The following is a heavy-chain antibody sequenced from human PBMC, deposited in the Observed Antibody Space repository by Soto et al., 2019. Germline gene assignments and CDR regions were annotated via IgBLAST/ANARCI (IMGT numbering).Heavy chain of an antibody. CDR1: GVTFSSYA. D-gene: IGHD6-13*01. CDR3: AKAGGPYLAAAGWFDP. V-gene: IGHV3-23*01. Sequence: PAGCLELSCAASGVTFSSYAMSWVRQSPGKGLEWVSAISGSGGSTYYADSVKGRFTISRDNSKNTLYLQMNSLRAEDTAVYYCAKAGGPYLAAAGWFDPWGQGTLVTVSS. J-gene: IGHJ5*02. CDR2: ISGSGGST.